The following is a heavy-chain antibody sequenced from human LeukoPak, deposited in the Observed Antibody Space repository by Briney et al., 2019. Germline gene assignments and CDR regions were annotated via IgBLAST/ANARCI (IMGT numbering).Heavy chain of an antibody. J-gene: IGHJ4*02. D-gene: IGHD3-10*01. CDR1: GYTFTGYY. Sequence: ASVKVSCKASGYTFTGYYMHWVRQAPGQGLEWMGRINPNSGGTNYAQKFQGRVTMTRDTSISTAYMELSRRRSDDTAVYYCTSLLWFGEFDYWGQGTLVTVSS. V-gene: IGHV1-2*06. CDR2: INPNSGGT. CDR3: TSLLWFGEFDY.